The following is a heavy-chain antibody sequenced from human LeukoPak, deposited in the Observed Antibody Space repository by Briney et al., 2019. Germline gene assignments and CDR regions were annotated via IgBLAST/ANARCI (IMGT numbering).Heavy chain of an antibody. V-gene: IGHV3-30*02. Sequence: PGGSLRLSCAASGFTFRSHGMHWIRQAPGKGLEWVAFIMHHGSSEYSADSVKGRFTISRDNSKNTLYLQMHSLRAEDTAVYFCARDRLEAVAGTRCFDYCGQGTLVTVSS. CDR1: GFTFRSHG. J-gene: IGHJ4*02. D-gene: IGHD6-19*01. CDR2: IMHHGSSE. CDR3: ARDRLEAVAGTRCFDY.